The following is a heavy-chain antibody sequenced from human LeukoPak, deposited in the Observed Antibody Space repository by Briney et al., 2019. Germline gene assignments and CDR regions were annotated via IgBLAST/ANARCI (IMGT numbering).Heavy chain of an antibody. CDR2: ISGSGGST. V-gene: IGHV3-23*01. CDR3: AKTRRGGSVAGTFDC. J-gene: IGHJ4*02. Sequence: PGGSLRLSCAASGFTFDDYAMSWVRQAPGKGLEWVSAISGSGGSTYYADSVKGRFTISRDNSKNTLYLQMNSLRAEDTAVYYCAKTRRGGSVAGTFDCWGQGTLVTVSS. D-gene: IGHD6-19*01. CDR1: GFTFDDYA.